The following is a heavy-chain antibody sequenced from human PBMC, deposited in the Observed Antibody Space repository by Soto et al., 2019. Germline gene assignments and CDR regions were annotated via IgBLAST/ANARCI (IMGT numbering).Heavy chain of an antibody. J-gene: IGHJ4*02. CDR1: GFTFSSYA. Sequence: QVQLVESGGGVVQPGRSLRLSCAASGFTFSSYAMHWVRQAPGKGLEWVAVISYDGSNKYYADSVKGRFTISRDNSKNTLYLQMNSLRAEDTAVYYCARVVVVVAAPLAYWGQGTLVTVSS. CDR2: ISYDGSNK. V-gene: IGHV3-30-3*01. CDR3: ARVVVVVAAPLAY. D-gene: IGHD2-15*01.